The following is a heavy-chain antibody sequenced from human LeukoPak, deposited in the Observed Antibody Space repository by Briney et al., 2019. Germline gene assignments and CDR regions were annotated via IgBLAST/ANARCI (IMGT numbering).Heavy chain of an antibody. Sequence: PGGSLRLSCAASGFTFSSYSMNWVRQAPGKGLEWVSYISSSSSTIHYADSVKGRFTISRDNAKNSLYLQMNSLRAEDTAVYYCAPPIAAAALAGGGYWGQGTLVTVSS. J-gene: IGHJ4*02. CDR1: GFTFSSYS. CDR3: APPIAAAALAGGGY. D-gene: IGHD6-13*01. CDR2: ISSSSSTI. V-gene: IGHV3-48*04.